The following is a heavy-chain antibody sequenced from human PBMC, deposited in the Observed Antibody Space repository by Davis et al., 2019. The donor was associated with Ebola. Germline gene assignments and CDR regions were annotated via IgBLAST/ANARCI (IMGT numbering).Heavy chain of an antibody. D-gene: IGHD5-18*01. V-gene: IGHV4-59*01. CDR3: ARANTGMVPPEIDS. CDR2: VYYSGST. J-gene: IGHJ4*02. Sequence: MPSETLSLTCTVSGASISSYYWSWIRQPPGKGLEWIGLVYYSGSTNYNPSLKSRVIISVDTPKNQFSLMLISVTAADTAVYYCARANTGMVPPEIDSWGRGTLVTVSS. CDR1: GASISSYY.